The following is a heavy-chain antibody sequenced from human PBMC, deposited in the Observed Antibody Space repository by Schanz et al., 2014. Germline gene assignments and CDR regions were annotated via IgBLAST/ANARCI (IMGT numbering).Heavy chain of an antibody. D-gene: IGHD3-10*01. J-gene: IGHJ4*02. CDR2: INTGGDST. Sequence: GGSLRLSCAASGFTFSTYAMAWVRQAPGKGLEWVSSINTGGDSTYYADSVKGRFTISRDNSRDTVYLQMNSLRADDTAMYYCARWFLIRGVILDSWGQGTLVTVSS. CDR3: ARWFLIRGVILDS. CDR1: GFTFSTYA. V-gene: IGHV3-23*01.